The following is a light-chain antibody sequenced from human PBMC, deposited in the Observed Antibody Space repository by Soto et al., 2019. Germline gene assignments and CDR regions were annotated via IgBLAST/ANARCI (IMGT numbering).Light chain of an antibody. CDR2: HAS. J-gene: IGKJ4*02. Sequence: THMTQSPSSLSASMGDSVTITCRASQSISASLAWYQHKPGKAPRLLIWHASSLDGWVPSRFSGRGSGTDFTLTITSLHSEDVAAYYCQQSYSTPRTFGRGTKVDI. CDR1: QSISAS. V-gene: IGKV1-39*01. CDR3: QQSYSTPRT.